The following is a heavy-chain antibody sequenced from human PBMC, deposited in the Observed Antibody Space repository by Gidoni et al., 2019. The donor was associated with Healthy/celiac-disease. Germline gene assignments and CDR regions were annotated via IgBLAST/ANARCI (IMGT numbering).Heavy chain of an antibody. J-gene: IGHJ3*02. CDR3: ARARPLTGDAFDI. V-gene: IGHV1-2*04. Sequence: VQMVQAGAEVKKPGASVKASCKASGYTFTGYYMHWVRQAPGQGLEWMGWINPNSGGTNYAQKFQGWVTMTRDTSISTAYMELSRLRSDDTAVYYCARARPLTGDAFDIWGQGTMVTVSS. D-gene: IGHD7-27*01. CDR1: GYTFTGYY. CDR2: INPNSGGT.